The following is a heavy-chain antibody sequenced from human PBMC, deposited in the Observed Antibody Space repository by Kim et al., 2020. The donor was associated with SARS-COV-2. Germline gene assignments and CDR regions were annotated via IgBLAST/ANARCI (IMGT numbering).Heavy chain of an antibody. J-gene: IGHJ4*02. CDR1: GFTFGDYA. D-gene: IGHD6-13*01. Sequence: GGSLRLSCTASGFTFGDYAMSWFRQAPGKGLEWVGFIRSKAYGGTTEYAASVKGRFTISRDDSKSIAYLQMNSLKTEDTAVYYCTRDLRIAAAGPYYFDYWGQGTLVTVSS. CDR2: IRSKAYGGTT. CDR3: TRDLRIAAAGPYYFDY. V-gene: IGHV3-49*03.